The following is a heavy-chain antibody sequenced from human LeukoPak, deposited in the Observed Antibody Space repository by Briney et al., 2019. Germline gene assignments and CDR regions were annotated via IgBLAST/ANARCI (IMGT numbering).Heavy chain of an antibody. D-gene: IGHD3-22*01. Sequence: GGSLRLSCAASGFTFSSYAMSWVRQAPGKGLEWVSAISGSGGSTYYADSVKGRFTISRDNSKNTLYLQMNSLRAEDTAVYYCAKTPDYYDSSGYYQGDYWGQGTLVTVSS. V-gene: IGHV3-23*01. J-gene: IGHJ4*02. CDR1: GFTFSSYA. CDR2: ISGSGGST. CDR3: AKTPDYYDSSGYYQGDY.